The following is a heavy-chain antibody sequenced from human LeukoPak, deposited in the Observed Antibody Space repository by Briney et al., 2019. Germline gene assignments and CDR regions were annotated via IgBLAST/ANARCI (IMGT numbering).Heavy chain of an antibody. CDR1: GDSISSDHW. V-gene: IGHV4-4*02. Sequence: SGTLSVTCAVSGDSISSDHWWSWVRQPPGKGLEWIGEVYHTGSTNYNPSLRSRVTISVDKSNNQFSLKLNSMTAADTAVYYCASARWDFWGQGTLVTVSS. CDR2: VYHTGST. CDR3: ASARWDF. J-gene: IGHJ4*02.